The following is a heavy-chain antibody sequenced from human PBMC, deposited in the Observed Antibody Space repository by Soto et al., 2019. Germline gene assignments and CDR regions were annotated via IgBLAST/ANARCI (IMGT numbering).Heavy chain of an antibody. J-gene: IGHJ4*02. CDR1: GGSFNGYS. CDR3: ASHEGCCNGARCYGDC. V-gene: IGHV4-34*01. Sequence: SETLSLTCAVYGGSFNGYSWSWIRQPPGKGLEWIGEINRNGSTNYKPSLKSRVTISVDTSNNQFSLRLTSVIAADTAVYYCASHEGCCNGARCYGDCWGQGTLVTVS. CDR2: INRNGST. D-gene: IGHD2-15*01.